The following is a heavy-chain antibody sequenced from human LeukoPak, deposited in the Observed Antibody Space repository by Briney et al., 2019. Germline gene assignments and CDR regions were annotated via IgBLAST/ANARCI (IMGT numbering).Heavy chain of an antibody. D-gene: IGHD6-13*01. J-gene: IGHJ5*02. CDR1: GYTFTDSY. V-gene: IGHV1-2*02. CDR2: INPNSGGT. Sequence: ASVKVSCKASGYTFTDSYMHWVRQAPGQGLEWMGWINPNSGGTKYAQKFQGRVTMTRDTSISTAYMELSRLRCDDTAVYYCARDHQLVAFDPWGQGTLVTVSS. CDR3: ARDHQLVAFDP.